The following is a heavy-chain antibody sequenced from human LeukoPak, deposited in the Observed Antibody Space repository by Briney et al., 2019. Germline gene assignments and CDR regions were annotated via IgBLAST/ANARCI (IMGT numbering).Heavy chain of an antibody. Sequence: GGSLRLSCAASGFTFSSYGMHWVRQAPGKGLEWGAVIWYDGSNKYYADSVKGRFTISRDNSKNTLYLQMNSLRAEDTAVYYCARDKTYSSGWFDYWGQGTLVTVSS. CDR2: IWYDGSNK. J-gene: IGHJ4*02. CDR3: ARDKTYSSGWFDY. D-gene: IGHD6-19*01. CDR1: GFTFSSYG. V-gene: IGHV3-33*01.